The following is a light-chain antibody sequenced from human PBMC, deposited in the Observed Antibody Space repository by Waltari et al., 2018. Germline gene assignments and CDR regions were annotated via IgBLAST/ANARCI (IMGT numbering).Light chain of an antibody. CDR2: VNSDGSH. J-gene: IGLJ3*02. V-gene: IGLV4-69*01. Sequence: QLVLTQSPSASASLGASVRLTCTLDSGHSSNIIAWHQQQPEKGPRYLMKVNSDGSHRKGDEIPDLFSGSGSGAERYLTISSVQSEDEADYYCQTGGHGTWVFGGGTKLTVL. CDR3: QTGGHGTWV. CDR1: SGHSSNI.